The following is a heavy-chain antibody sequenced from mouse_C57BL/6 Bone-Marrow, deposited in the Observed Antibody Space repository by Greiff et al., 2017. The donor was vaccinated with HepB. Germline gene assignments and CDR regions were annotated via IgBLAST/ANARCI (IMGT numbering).Heavy chain of an antibody. D-gene: IGHD1-1*01. CDR2: IRNKANGYTT. CDR1: GFTFTDYY. V-gene: IGHV7-3*01. J-gene: IGHJ1*03. Sequence: EVQLVESGGGLVQPGGSLSLSCAASGFTFTDYYMSWVRQPPGKALEWLGFIRNKANGYTTEYSASVKGRFTISRGNSQSTLYHQMNALRAEDSATYYCARFSPYYYGSSHGYFDVWGTGTTVTVSS. CDR3: ARFSPYYYGSSHGYFDV.